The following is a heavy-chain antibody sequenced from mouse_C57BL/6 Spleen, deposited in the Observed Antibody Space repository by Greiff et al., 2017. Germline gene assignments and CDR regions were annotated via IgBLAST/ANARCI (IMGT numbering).Heavy chain of an antibody. V-gene: IGHV1-53*01. D-gene: IGHD1-1*01. CDR1: GYTFTSYW. J-gene: IGHJ4*01. CDR2: INPSNGGT. CDR3: ARSDYYGSSYRYYYAMDY. Sequence: QVQLQQPGTELVKPGASVKLSCKASGYTFTSYWMHWVKQRPGQGLEWIGNINPSNGGTNYNEKFKSKATLTVDKSSSTAYMQLSSLTSEDSAVYCCARSDYYGSSYRYYYAMDYWGQGTSVTVSS.